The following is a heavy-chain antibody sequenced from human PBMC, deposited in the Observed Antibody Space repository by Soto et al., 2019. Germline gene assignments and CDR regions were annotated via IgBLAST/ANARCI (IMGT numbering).Heavy chain of an antibody. D-gene: IGHD1-26*01. V-gene: IGHV3-7*01. CDR2: IKQDGSEK. CDR1: GFTFSSHW. Sequence: EVQLVESGGGLVQPGGSLRLSCGASGFTFSSHWMSWVRQAPGKGLEWVASIKQDGSEKHYVDSVKGRFTISRDDAKNTLYLQVNSLRAEDTAVYCWARGSATYYAGHFDSWGQGTLVTVSS. J-gene: IGHJ5*01. CDR3: ARGSATYYAGHFDS.